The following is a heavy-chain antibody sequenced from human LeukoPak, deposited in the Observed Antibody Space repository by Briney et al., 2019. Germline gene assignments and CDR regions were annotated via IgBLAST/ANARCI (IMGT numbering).Heavy chain of an antibody. Sequence: ASVKVSCKASGGTFSSYAISWVRQAPGQGLEWMGRIIPILGIANYAQKFQGRVTITADKSTSTAYMELSSLRSEDTAVYYCARDGSGSSGYYPGQYYYYYGMDVWGQGTTVTVSS. CDR3: ARDGSGSSGYYPGQYYYYYGMDV. V-gene: IGHV1-69*04. J-gene: IGHJ6*02. CDR2: IIPILGIA. D-gene: IGHD3-22*01. CDR1: GGTFSSYA.